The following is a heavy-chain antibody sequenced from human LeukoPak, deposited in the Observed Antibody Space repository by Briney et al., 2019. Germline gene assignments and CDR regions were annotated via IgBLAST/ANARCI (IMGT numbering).Heavy chain of an antibody. CDR1: GFTFSSYW. CDR2: INSDGSST. J-gene: IGHJ4*02. CDR3: ARVNRVGANSDY. D-gene: IGHD1-26*01. Sequence: GGSLRLSCAASGFTFSSYWMHWVRQAPGKGLVWVSRINSDGSSTSYADSVKGRFTISKDNAKNTLYLQMNSLRAEDTAVYYCARVNRVGANSDYWGQGTLVTVSS. V-gene: IGHV3-74*01.